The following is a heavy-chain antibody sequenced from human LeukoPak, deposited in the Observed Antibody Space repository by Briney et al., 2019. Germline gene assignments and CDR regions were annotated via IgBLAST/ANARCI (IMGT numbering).Heavy chain of an antibody. J-gene: IGHJ6*03. CDR1: GYTLTGYY. CDR2: ISAYNGNT. D-gene: IGHD2-2*02. CDR3: ARGTVPAAITYYYYMDV. V-gene: IGHV1-18*04. Sequence: ASVNVSCKASGYTLTGYYMHWVRQAPGQGLEWMGWISAYNGNTNYAQKLQGRVTMTTDTSTSTAYMELRSLRSDDTAVYYCARGTVPAAITYYYYMDVWGKGTTVTVSS.